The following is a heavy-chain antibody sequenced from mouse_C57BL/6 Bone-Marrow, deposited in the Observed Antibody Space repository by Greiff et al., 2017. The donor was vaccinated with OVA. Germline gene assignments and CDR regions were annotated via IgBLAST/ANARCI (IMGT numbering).Heavy chain of an antibody. V-gene: IGHV1-69*01. Sequence: QVQLQQPGAELVMPGASVKLSCTASGYTFTSYWMPWVQQRPGQGLEWIGEIHPSDSYPNYNQKFKGKSTLTVDKSSSTAYMQLSSLTSEDSAVYYCAIYYGNYKEMDYWGQGTSVTVSA. CDR3: AIYYGNYKEMDY. CDR2: IHPSDSYP. J-gene: IGHJ4*01. D-gene: IGHD2-1*01. CDR1: GYTFTSYW.